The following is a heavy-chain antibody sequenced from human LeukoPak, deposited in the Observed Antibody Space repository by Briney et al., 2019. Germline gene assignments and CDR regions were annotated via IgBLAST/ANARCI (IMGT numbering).Heavy chain of an antibody. CDR1: GFTFSTYW. D-gene: IGHD2-2*01. J-gene: IGHJ4*02. Sequence: GGSLTLSCAASGFTFSTYWLSWVRQAPGKGLEWVANIKQDGSETHYVDSVKGRFTISRDNAKNSLYLQMNSLRVEDTGVYYCAREKIVVPAARGPQFDYWGQGSVVSVSS. CDR3: AREKIVVPAARGPQFDY. V-gene: IGHV3-7*01. CDR2: IKQDGSET.